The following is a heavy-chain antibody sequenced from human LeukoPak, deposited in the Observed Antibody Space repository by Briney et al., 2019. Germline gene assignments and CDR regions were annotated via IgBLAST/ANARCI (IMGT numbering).Heavy chain of an antibody. CDR1: GFIFNIYG. V-gene: IGHV3-30*02. CDR2: IRYDGTSE. J-gene: IGHJ4*02. D-gene: IGHD6-6*01. CDR3: ASSEYTTSSRDLNDY. Sequence: PGGSLRLSCAASGFIFNIYGMHWVRQAPGKGLEWVAFIRYDGTSEHYADSVKGRFTVSRDNSKNTLYLHMNSLTAEDTAVYYCASSEYTTSSRDLNDYWGQGTLVTVSS.